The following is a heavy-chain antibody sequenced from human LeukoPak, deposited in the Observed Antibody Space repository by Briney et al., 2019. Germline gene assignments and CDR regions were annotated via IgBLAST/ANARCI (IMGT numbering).Heavy chain of an antibody. Sequence: GGSLRLSYAAYGFTFNSHAMSWVRQIPGKGLEWVSSVTADGTNTHFADSVKGRFTISRDNSKNTLYLHMNSLRVDDTAVYFCAYYDSSGYYYGRLRYWGQGTPVTVSS. V-gene: IGHV3-23*01. D-gene: IGHD3-22*01. CDR3: AYYDSSGYYYGRLRY. CDR2: VTADGTNT. CDR1: GFTFNSHA. J-gene: IGHJ4*02.